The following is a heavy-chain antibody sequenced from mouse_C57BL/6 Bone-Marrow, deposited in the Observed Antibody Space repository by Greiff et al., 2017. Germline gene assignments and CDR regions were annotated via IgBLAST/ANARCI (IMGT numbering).Heavy chain of an antibody. J-gene: IGHJ2*01. V-gene: IGHV5-6*02. CDR2: ISSGGSYT. D-gene: IGHD4-1*01. CDR1: GFTFSSYG. CDR3: ARHTGPVYFDY. Sequence: DVKLVESGGDLVKPGGSLKLSCAASGFTFSSYGMSWVRQTPDKRLEWVATISSGGSYTYYPDSVKGRFTIYRDNAKNTLYLQMSSLKSEDTAMYYCARHTGPVYFDYWGQGTTLTVSS.